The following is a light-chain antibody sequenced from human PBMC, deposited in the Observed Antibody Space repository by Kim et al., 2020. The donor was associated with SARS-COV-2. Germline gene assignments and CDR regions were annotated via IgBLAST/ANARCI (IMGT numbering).Light chain of an antibody. CDR2: KDN. V-gene: IGLV1-47*01. J-gene: IGLJ2*01. CDR3: AAWDGSLSGLV. CDR1: SSNFGSKY. Sequence: GQKVTISCSRSSSNFGSKYVYWYHQIPGTAPKLLIYKDNQRPSGVPDRFSGSKSGTSASLAISGPRSEDEADYYCAAWDGSLSGLVFGGGTQLTVL.